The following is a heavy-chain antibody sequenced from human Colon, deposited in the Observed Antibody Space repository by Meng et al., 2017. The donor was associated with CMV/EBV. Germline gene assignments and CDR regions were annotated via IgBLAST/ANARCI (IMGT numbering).Heavy chain of an antibody. V-gene: IGHV3-7*01. CDR2: IRHDAGNEQ. J-gene: IGHJ6*02. CDR3: ARDQLARGVKPAGGLDV. Sequence: GGSLRLSCEASQFTFKNFAMHWARQAPGKGLEWVANIRHDAGNEQYYLESVRGRFTISRDNARNSVYLQMNSLRADDTAVYFCARDQLARGVKPAGGLDVWGQGTTVTVSS. CDR1: QFTFKNFA. D-gene: IGHD3-10*01.